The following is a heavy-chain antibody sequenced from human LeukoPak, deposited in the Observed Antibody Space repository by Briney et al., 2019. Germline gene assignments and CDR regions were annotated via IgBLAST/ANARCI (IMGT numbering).Heavy chain of an antibody. CDR2: IWYDGSNK. Sequence: PGGSLRLSCAASGFTFSSYGMHWVRQAPGKGLEWVAVIWYDGSNKYYADSVKGRFTISRDNSKNTLYLQMNSLRAEDTAVYYCARKDCSGGSCYSGYYYGMDVWGKGTTVTVSS. V-gene: IGHV3-33*01. D-gene: IGHD2-15*01. CDR1: GFTFSSYG. CDR3: ARKDCSGGSCYSGYYYGMDV. J-gene: IGHJ6*04.